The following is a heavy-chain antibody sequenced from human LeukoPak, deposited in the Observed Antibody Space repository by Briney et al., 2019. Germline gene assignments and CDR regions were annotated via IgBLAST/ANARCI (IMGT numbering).Heavy chain of an antibody. D-gene: IGHD2-15*01. V-gene: IGHV1-69*04. J-gene: IGHJ6*03. CDR3: ARGPWDCSGGSCYLNYMDV. CDR1: GGTFSSYA. CDR2: IIPILGIA. Sequence: ASVKVSCKASGGTFSSYAISWVRQAPGQGLEWMGRIIPILGIANYAQKLQGRVTMTTDTSTSTAYMELRSLRSDDTAVYYCARGPWDCSGGSCYLNYMDVWGKGTTVTVSS.